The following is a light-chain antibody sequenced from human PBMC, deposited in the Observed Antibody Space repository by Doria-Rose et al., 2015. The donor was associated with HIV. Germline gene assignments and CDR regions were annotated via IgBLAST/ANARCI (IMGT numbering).Light chain of an antibody. Sequence: TQSPSSLSASVGDRVTITCRASQSTGSFLNWYQQKPGKAPKLLIYAASSLHNGVPSRFSGSGSGTDFTLTISSLQPEEFATYSCQQSYSTPLTFGGGTKVEIK. V-gene: IGKV1-39*01. CDR2: AAS. J-gene: IGKJ4*01. CDR1: QSTGSF. CDR3: QQSYSTPLT.